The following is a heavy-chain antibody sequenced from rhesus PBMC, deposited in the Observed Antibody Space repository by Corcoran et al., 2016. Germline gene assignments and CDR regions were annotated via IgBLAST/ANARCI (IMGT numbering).Heavy chain of an antibody. CDR2: IDGNSAHT. J-gene: IGHJ4*01. D-gene: IGHD2-39*01. V-gene: IGHV4-143*01. CDR1: GGSIRGYYY. Sequence: QVQLQESGPGLVKPSETLSLTCTVSGGSIRGYYYWSWIRQPPGKGMEWIGGIDGNSAHTLANPSPNSRVTISKDTSKNQFSLKLSSVTAADTAVYYCARACSRGVCYAAFDYWGQGVLVTVSS. CDR3: ARACSRGVCYAAFDY.